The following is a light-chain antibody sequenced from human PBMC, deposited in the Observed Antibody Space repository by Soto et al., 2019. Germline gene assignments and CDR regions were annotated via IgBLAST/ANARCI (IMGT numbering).Light chain of an antibody. CDR2: VAS. CDR1: QSVTSTH. V-gene: IGKV3-20*01. CDR3: QQSGRYTWT. Sequence: EIVLTQSPGTLSLSPGERATLSCRASQSVTSTHLAWYQQKPGHAPRLLIYVASSRATGIPDRFSGSGSGTGFTLNISRMEPEDIAVYYGQQSGRYTWTFGQGKKVEIK. J-gene: IGKJ1*01.